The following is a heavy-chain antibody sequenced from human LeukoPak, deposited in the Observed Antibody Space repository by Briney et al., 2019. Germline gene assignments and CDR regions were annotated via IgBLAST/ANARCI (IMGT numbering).Heavy chain of an antibody. J-gene: IGHJ4*02. D-gene: IGHD3-9*01. CDR1: GYTFSSYG. V-gene: IGHV1-18*01. CDR3: ARGAGSYYDILTGYLTLLEPPDY. CDR2: ISAYNGNT. Sequence: ASVKVSCKASGYTFSSYGISWVRQAPGQGLEWMGWISAYNGNTNYAQKLQGRVTMTTDTSTSTAYMELRSLRSDDTAVYYCARGAGSYYDILTGYLTLLEPPDYWGQGTLVTVSS.